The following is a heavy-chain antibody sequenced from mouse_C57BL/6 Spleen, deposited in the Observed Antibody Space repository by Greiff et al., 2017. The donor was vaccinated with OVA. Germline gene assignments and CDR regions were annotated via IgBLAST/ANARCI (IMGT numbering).Heavy chain of an antibody. Sequence: VQLKQSGPELVKPGASVKMSCKASGYTFTDYNMHWVKQSHGKSLEWIGYINPNNGGTSYNQKFKGKATLTVNKSSSTAYMELRSLTSEDSAVYYCARALGRDYFDYWGQGTTLTVSS. J-gene: IGHJ2*01. CDR3: ARALGRDYFDY. V-gene: IGHV1-22*01. CDR2: INPNNGGT. D-gene: IGHD4-1*01. CDR1: GYTFTDYN.